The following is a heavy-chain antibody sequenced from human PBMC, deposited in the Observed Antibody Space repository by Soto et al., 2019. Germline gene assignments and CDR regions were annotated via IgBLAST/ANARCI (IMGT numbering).Heavy chain of an antibody. J-gene: IGHJ4*02. V-gene: IGHV4-34*01. CDR3: ASPRDGSGPSQT. D-gene: IGHD3-10*01. Sequence: SETLSLTCAVYGGSFSGYYWSWIRQPPGKGLEWIGEINHSGSTNYNPSLKSRVTISVDTSKNQFSLKLSSVTAADTAVYYCASPRDGSGPSQTWGQGTLVTVS. CDR2: INHSGST. CDR1: GGSFSGYY.